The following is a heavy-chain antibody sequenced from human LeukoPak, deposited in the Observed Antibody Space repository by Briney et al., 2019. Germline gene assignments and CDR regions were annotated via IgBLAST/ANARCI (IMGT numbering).Heavy chain of an antibody. V-gene: IGHV1-2*02. CDR1: GGTFSSYA. D-gene: IGHD4-11*01. CDR2: INPNSGGT. Sequence: ASVKVSCKASGGTFSSYAISWVRQAPGQGLEWMGWINPNSGGTNYAQKFQGRVTMTRDTSISTAYMELSRLRSDDTAVYYCARDPANTVTTVYYYYMDVWGKGTTVTVSS. J-gene: IGHJ6*03. CDR3: ARDPANTVTTVYYYYMDV.